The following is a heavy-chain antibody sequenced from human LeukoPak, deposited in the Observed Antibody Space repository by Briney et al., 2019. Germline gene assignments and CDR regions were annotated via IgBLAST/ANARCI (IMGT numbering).Heavy chain of an antibody. Sequence: AETLSLTCTVSGGSISGYYWSWIRQPPGKGLEWIAYIYYNGATNYNPSPKSRVAISVDTSNNHFSQKLTSVPTADTAVYYCARRRCSRTNCYSSLDYWGQGTLVTVSS. CDR2: IYYNGAT. CDR3: ARRRCSRTNCYSSLDY. CDR1: GGSISGYY. V-gene: IGHV4-59*08. D-gene: IGHD2-2*01. J-gene: IGHJ4*02.